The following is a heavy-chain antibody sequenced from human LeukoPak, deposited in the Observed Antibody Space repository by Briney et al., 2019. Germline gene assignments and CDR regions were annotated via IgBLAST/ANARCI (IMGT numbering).Heavy chain of an antibody. CDR2: IYYSGST. V-gene: IGHV4-39*01. CDR3: ARQPCSGGSCRFDY. D-gene: IGHD2-15*01. J-gene: IGHJ4*02. Sequence: SETLSLTCTVSGGSISSSSYYWGWIRQPPGKGLEWIGSIYYSGSTYYNPSLKSRVTIPVDTSKNQFSLKLSSVTAADTAVYYCARQPCSGGSCRFDYWGQGTLVTVSS. CDR1: GGSISSSSYY.